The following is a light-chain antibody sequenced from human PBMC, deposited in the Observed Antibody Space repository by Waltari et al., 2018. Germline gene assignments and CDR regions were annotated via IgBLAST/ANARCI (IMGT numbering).Light chain of an antibody. J-gene: IGKJ5*01. CDR1: QSVLSSSTNKNH. V-gene: IGKV4-1*01. CDR3: QQYYPGSRA. CDR2: WAS. Sequence: DIVMPQSPDSLAVSLGAWATIKCKSRQSVLSSSTNKNHLAWYQQKPGQPPKVLIYWASTREPGVPDRFSGGGSGTDFTLTVSSLQAEDVAVYYCQQYYPGSRAFGQGTRLQI.